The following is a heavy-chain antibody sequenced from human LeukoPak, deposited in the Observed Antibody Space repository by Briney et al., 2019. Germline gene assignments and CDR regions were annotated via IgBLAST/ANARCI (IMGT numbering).Heavy chain of an antibody. J-gene: IGHJ4*02. D-gene: IGHD2-15*01. CDR1: GGSISSSSYY. CDR2: IYYSGST. Sequence: SETLSLTCTVSGGSISSSSYYWGWIRQPPGRGPEWVGSIYYSGSTYYNPSLKSRVTISVDTSKNQFSLKLSSVTAADTAVYYCARLCSGGSCYSWVGNYWGQGTLVTVSS. V-gene: IGHV4-39*01. CDR3: ARLCSGGSCYSWVGNY.